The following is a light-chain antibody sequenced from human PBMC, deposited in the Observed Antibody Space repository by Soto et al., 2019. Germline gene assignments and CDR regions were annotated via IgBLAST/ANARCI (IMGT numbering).Light chain of an antibody. J-gene: IGLJ3*02. V-gene: IGLV3-21*02. CDR3: QVWDSDSDHVV. Sequence: SYELTQTPSVSVAPGQTARITCGGDNIGRKSVHWYQQKPGQAPVLVVYDDNDRPSGIPERFSGSDSGSTATLTISRVEAGDEADYYCQVWDSDSDHVVFGGGTKVTVL. CDR2: DDN. CDR1: NIGRKS.